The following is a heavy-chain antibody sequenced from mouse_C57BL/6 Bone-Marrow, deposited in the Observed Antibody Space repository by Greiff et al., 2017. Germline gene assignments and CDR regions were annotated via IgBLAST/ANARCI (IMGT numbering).Heavy chain of an antibody. D-gene: IGHD1-1*01. V-gene: IGHV5-2*01. J-gene: IGHJ3*01. CDR3: ARRDNYGGSFWFAY. CDR1: EYAFPSHY. Sequence: DVLLLQSGAGLVLPGESLKLSCESNEYAFPSHYMPWVRQTPGKSLELVAAINSSGGSTYYPDTMEGRFIFSRDNTKKTLYLQMSSLRSEDAALYYCARRDNYGGSFWFAYWGQGTLVTVSA. CDR2: INSSGGST.